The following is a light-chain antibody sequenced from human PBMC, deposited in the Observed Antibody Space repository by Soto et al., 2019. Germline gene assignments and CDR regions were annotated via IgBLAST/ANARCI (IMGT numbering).Light chain of an antibody. Sequence: LTQSPATLSLSPGDRAALSCRASQNVSFYLTWYQQRRGQSPRLLIYDSSVRATGTPGRFSGSGSGTDFTLTISSLDPEDFAIYYCQQRSDWPLTFGGGTRWRSN. CDR2: DSS. V-gene: IGKV3-11*01. J-gene: IGKJ4*01. CDR1: QNVSFY. CDR3: QQRSDWPLT.